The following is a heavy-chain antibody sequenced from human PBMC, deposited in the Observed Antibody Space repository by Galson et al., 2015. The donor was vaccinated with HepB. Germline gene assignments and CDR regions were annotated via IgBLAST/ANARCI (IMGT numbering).Heavy chain of an antibody. CDR2: ISYDGSNK. D-gene: IGHD7-27*01. CDR1: GFTFSSYA. V-gene: IGHV3-30*04. Sequence: SLRLSCAASGFTFSSYAMHWVRQAPGKGLEWVAVISYDGSNKYYADSVKGRFTISRDNSKNTLYLQMNSLRAEDTAVYYCARELGIWGQGTLVTVSS. CDR3: ARELGI. J-gene: IGHJ4*02.